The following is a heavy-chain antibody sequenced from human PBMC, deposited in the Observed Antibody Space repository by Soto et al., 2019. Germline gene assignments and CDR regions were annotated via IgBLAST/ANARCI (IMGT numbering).Heavy chain of an antibody. CDR1: GFTFSSYA. J-gene: IGHJ2*01. CDR2: ISYDGSNK. V-gene: IGHV3-30-3*01. D-gene: IGHD4-4*01. Sequence: QVQLVESGGGVVQPGRSLRLSCAASGFTFSSYAMHWVRQAPGKGLEWVAVISYDGSNKYYADSVKGRFTISRDNSKSTLYLQMNSLRAEDTAVYYCARPLWRDDYNWGYFDLWGRGPLVTVSS. CDR3: ARPLWRDDYNWGYFDL.